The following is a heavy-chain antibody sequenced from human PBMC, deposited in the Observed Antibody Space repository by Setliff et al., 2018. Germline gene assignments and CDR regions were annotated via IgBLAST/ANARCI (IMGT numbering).Heavy chain of an antibody. D-gene: IGHD6-19*01. J-gene: IGHJ6*03. V-gene: IGHV4-59*12. CDR3: AREQWLDPPGYYYMDV. Sequence: PSETLSLTCTVSGGSISSYYWGWIRQPPGKGLEWVGNIGHTGSINYNPSLKSRLTISRDTSKNQFSLKLNSVTAADMAVYYCAREQWLDPPGYYYMDVWAKGTTVTVSS. CDR1: GGSISSYY. CDR2: IGHTGSI.